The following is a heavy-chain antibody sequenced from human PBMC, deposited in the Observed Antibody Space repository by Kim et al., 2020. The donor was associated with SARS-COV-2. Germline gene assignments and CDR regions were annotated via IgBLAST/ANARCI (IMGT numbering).Heavy chain of an antibody. CDR2: IRGNGENT. CDR1: GFTFSNYA. J-gene: IGHJ4*02. Sequence: GGSLRLSCAASGFTFSNYAMTWVRQAPGKGLEWVSSIRGNGENTYYADSVKGRFTISRDISKNTLYLQMNSLRAEDTALYYCAKPYSYGPESNYQHFDLWGQGTLVIVSS. V-gene: IGHV3-23*01. D-gene: IGHD3-10*01. CDR3: AKPYSYGPESNYQHFDL.